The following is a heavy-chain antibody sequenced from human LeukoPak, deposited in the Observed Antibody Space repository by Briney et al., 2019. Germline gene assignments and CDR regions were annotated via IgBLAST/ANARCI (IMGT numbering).Heavy chain of an antibody. Sequence: GGSLRLSCAASGFTFNNYWMSWVRQAPGKGLEWLANIKRDGTDKYYVGSVEGRFTISRDNAKNSLFLQMNSLRAEDTAVYYCAKMGLKQWPYNYFDYWGQGTLVTVSS. CDR3: AKMGLKQWPYNYFDY. CDR2: IKRDGTDK. V-gene: IGHV3-7*03. J-gene: IGHJ4*02. CDR1: GFTFNNYW. D-gene: IGHD6-19*01.